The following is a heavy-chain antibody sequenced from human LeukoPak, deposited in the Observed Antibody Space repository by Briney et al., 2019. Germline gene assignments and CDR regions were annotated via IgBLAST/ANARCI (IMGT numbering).Heavy chain of an antibody. CDR2: ISSSGSTI. CDR1: GFTFSDYY. D-gene: IGHD4-17*01. V-gene: IGHV3-11*01. J-gene: IGHJ6*03. Sequence: PGGSLRLSCAASGFTFSDYYMSWIRQAPGKGLEWVSYISSSGSTIYYADSVKGRFTISRDNAKNSLYLQMNSLRAEDTAVYYCARGGTVTTVTYYYYYYMDVWGKGTTVTVSS. CDR3: ARGGTVTTVTYYYYYYMDV.